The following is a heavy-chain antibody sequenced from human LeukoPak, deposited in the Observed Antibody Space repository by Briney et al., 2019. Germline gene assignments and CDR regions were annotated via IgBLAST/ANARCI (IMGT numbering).Heavy chain of an antibody. D-gene: IGHD3-10*01. CDR3: ARDYYGSGSYYKMGDYFDY. J-gene: IGHJ4*02. CDR2: INPSGGST. CDR1: GYTFTSYY. Sequence: GASMKVSCKASGYTFTSYYMHWVRQAPGQGLERMGIINPSGGSTSYAQKFQGRVTMTRDTSTSTVYMELSSLRSEDTAVYYCARDYYGSGSYYKMGDYFDYWGQGTLVTVSS. V-gene: IGHV1-46*01.